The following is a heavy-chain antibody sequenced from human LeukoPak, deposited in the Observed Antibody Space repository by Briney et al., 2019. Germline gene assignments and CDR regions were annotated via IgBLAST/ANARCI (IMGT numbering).Heavy chain of an antibody. Sequence: ASGKVSCKASGYTVTSHYMHWVRQAPGQGLDWMGSINPSGITTYAQEFQGRLTTTRDTSTGIVYMELPSLTSDDAAVFYCAREGYYSGGSGDYKAFDYWGQGPLVPVSS. J-gene: IGHJ4*02. D-gene: IGHD3-10*01. CDR3: AREGYYSGGSGDYKAFDY. CDR2: INPSGIT. V-gene: IGHV1-46*01. CDR1: GYTVTSHY.